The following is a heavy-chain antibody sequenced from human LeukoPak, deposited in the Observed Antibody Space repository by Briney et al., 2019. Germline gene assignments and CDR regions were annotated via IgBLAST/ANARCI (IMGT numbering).Heavy chain of an antibody. CDR3: ARARRDSSGYYFLVYFDY. V-gene: IGHV4-34*01. D-gene: IGHD3-22*01. CDR1: GGSFSGYY. CDR2: INHSGST. J-gene: IGHJ4*02. Sequence: PSETLSLTCAVYGGSFSGYYWSWIRQPPGKGLEWIGEINHSGSTNYNPSLKSRVTISVDTSKNQFSLKLSSVTAADTAVYYCARARRDSSGYYFLVYFDYWGQGTLVTVSS.